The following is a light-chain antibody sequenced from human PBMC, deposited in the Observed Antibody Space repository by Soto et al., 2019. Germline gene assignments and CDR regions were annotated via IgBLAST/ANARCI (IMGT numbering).Light chain of an antibody. CDR1: SSNIGAGYD. J-gene: IGLJ1*01. V-gene: IGLV1-40*01. CDR3: QSYDSSLSGSYV. CDR2: GIT. Sequence: QSVLTQPPSVSGAPGQRVTISCTGSSSNIGAGYDVHWYQHLPGTAPKLLIYGITNRPSGVPDRFSGSKSGTSASLAITGLQAEDEADYYCQSYDSSLSGSYVFGTGTKVTVL.